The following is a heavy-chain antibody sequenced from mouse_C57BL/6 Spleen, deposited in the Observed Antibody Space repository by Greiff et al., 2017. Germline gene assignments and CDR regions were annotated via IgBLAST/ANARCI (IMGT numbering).Heavy chain of an antibody. CDR2: IHPNSGST. CDR1: GYTFTSYW. CDR3: ARWLLLSYYAMDY. J-gene: IGHJ4*01. V-gene: IGHV1-64*01. D-gene: IGHD2-3*01. Sequence: QVQLQQPGAELVKPGASVKLSCKASGYTFTSYWLHWVKQRPGQGLEWIGMIHPNSGSTNYNEKFKSKATLTVDKSSSTAYMQLSSLTSEDSAVYYCARWLLLSYYAMDYWGQGTSVTVSS.